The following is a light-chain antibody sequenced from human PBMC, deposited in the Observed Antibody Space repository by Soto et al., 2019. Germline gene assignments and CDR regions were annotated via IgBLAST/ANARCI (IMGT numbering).Light chain of an antibody. CDR1: QSVTSTY. CDR2: GAS. CDR3: QQDGSSPLT. V-gene: IGKV3-20*01. Sequence: EIVLTQSPGTLSLSPGERATLSCRASQSVTSTYLAWYQQKPGQAPRLLIYGASNRATGIPDRFAGSGSGTYFTLTISRLAPEDSAVYCWQQDGSSPLTFGGGTKVEIK. J-gene: IGKJ4*01.